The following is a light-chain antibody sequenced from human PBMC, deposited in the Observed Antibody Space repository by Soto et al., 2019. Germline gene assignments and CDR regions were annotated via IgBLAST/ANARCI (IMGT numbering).Light chain of an antibody. CDR3: QQSYSTPPT. CDR1: QDISNY. CDR2: DAS. Sequence: DIQMTQSPSSLSASVGDSVTITCQASQDISNYLNWYQQKQGKAPKXLIYDASNLETGVPSRFSGSGSGTDLTITISSLKPEDFETYDCQQSYSTPPTFGQGTRREIK. J-gene: IGKJ5*01. V-gene: IGKV1-33*01.